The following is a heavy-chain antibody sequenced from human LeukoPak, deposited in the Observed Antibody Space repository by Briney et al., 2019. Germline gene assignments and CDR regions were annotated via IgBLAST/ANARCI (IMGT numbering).Heavy chain of an antibody. J-gene: IGHJ4*02. CDR2: IKQDGSEK. D-gene: IGHD2-15*01. Sequence: GGSLRLSCAASGFTFSSYWMSWVRQAPGKGLGWVANIKQDGSEKYYVDSVKGRFTISRDNAKNSLYLQMNSLRAEDTAVYYCASEDCSGGSCYLDYWGQGTLVTVSS. CDR1: GFTFSSYW. CDR3: ASEDCSGGSCYLDY. V-gene: IGHV3-7*01.